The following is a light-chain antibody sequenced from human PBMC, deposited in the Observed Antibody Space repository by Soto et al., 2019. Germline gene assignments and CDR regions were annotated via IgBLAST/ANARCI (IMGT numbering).Light chain of an antibody. Sequence: IQMTQSPSSLSASVGDRITITCRVSQGMSSYLAWYQQKPGKAPKLLIYAAYTLQSGVPSRFSGGGSGPDFTLTISNLQPEDIATYYCQQVDTSHSFGGGTKVEIK. CDR2: AAY. CDR3: QQVDTSHS. CDR1: QGMSSY. J-gene: IGKJ4*01. V-gene: IGKV1-9*01.